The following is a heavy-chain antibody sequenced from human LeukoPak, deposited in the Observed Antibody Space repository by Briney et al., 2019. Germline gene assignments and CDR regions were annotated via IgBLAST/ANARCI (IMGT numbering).Heavy chain of an antibody. J-gene: IGHJ6*02. V-gene: IGHV1-69*13. CDR1: GGTFSSYA. CDR2: IIPIFGTA. CDR3: AREAAKVPTYGDYLSRYYYYYGMDV. D-gene: IGHD4-17*01. Sequence: ASVKVSCKASGGTFSSYAISWVRQAPGQGLEWMGGIIPIFGTANYAQKFQGRVTITADESTSTAYMELSSLRSEDTAVYYCAREAAKVPTYGDYLSRYYYYYGMDVWGQGTTVTVSS.